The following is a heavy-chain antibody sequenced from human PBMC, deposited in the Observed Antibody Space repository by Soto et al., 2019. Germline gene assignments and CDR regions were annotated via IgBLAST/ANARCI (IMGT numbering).Heavy chain of an antibody. J-gene: IGHJ4*02. D-gene: IGHD1-26*01. CDR2: ISYDGSNK. CDR3: GTKNEDSGSYFDS. Sequence: PGGSLRLSCAASGFTFSSYGMHWVRQAPGKGLEWVAVISYDGSNKYYADSVKGRFTISRDNSKNTLYLQMNSLRAEDTAVYYCGTKNEDSGSYFDSWGQGTLATVSS. CDR1: GFTFSSYG. V-gene: IGHV3-30*03.